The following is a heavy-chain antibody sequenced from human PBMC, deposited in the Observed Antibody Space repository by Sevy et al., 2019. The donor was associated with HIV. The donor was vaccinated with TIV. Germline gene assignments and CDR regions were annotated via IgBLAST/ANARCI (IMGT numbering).Heavy chain of an antibody. CDR3: VRDSWNDQTLFDF. CDR1: GFAFNTYA. V-gene: IGHV3-30-3*01. CDR2: ITFDGGIK. J-gene: IGHJ4*02. Sequence: GGSLRLSCAGSGFAFNTYAMQWVRQVPGEGLEWVALITFDGGIKHYAHSVKGRFTISRDNSKSTVDLQMNSLRPEDTAVYYCVRDSWNDQTLFDFWGQGTPVTVSS. D-gene: IGHD1-1*01.